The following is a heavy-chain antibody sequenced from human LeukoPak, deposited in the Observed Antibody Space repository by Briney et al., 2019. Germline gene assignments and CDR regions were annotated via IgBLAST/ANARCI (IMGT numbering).Heavy chain of an antibody. D-gene: IGHD6-13*01. CDR2: INPNSGGT. J-gene: IGHJ4*02. V-gene: IGHV1-2*02. CDR1: GYTFTDYY. Sequence: ASVKVSCKASGYTFTDYYMHWVRQAPGQGLEWMGWINPNSGGTNYAQQFQGSVTMTRDTSISTAYMELSRLRSDDTAVYYCARTWYSSSWYYFDYWGQGTLVTVSS. CDR3: ARTWYSSSWYYFDY.